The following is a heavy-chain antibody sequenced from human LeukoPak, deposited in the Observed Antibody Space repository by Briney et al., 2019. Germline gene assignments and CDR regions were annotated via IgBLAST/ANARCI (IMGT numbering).Heavy chain of an antibody. CDR1: GFTFGDYA. D-gene: IGHD5-24*01. V-gene: IGHV3-49*03. CDR2: IRSEAFGGTT. CDR3: TRKRWLQPKY. J-gene: IGHJ4*02. Sequence: AGGSLRLSCTVSGFTFGDYAMSWFRQAPGKGLEWVGFIRSEAFGGTTEYAASVKGRFTISRDDSKSIAYLQMNSLKTEDTAVYYCTRKRWLQPKYWGQGTLVTVSS.